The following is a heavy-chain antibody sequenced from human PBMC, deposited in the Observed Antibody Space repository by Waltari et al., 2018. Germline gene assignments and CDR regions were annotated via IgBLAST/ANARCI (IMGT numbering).Heavy chain of an antibody. CDR2: IFTSGST. CDR1: GFTVSSTY. Sequence: ELPVVESGGGLIKPGASLRLSCAASGFTVSSTYMAWVRPAPGKGPEWVSVIFTSGSTYHADSVKGRFTISRDNSENTVHLQMKNLTAEDTALYYCARATNWVLEAFDLWGQGTMVTVSP. V-gene: IGHV3-53*01. D-gene: IGHD1-1*01. J-gene: IGHJ3*01. CDR3: ARATNWVLEAFDL.